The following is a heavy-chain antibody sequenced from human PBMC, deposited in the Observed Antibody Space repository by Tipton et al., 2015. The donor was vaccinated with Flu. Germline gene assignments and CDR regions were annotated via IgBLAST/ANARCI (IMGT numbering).Heavy chain of an antibody. J-gene: IGHJ5*02. D-gene: IGHD4-17*01. V-gene: IGHV4-59*01. CDR1: GGSISSYY. Sequence: TLSLTCTVSGGSISSYYWSWIRQPPGKGLEWIGYIYYSGSTNYNPSLKSRVTISVDTSKNQFSLKLSSVTAADTAMYYCARDYGDLNWFDPWGQGTLVTVSS. CDR3: ARDYGDLNWFDP. CDR2: IYYSGST.